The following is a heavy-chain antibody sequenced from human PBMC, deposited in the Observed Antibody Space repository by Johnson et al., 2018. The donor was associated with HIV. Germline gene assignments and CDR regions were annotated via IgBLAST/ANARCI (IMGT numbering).Heavy chain of an antibody. CDR3: TTDIPVMLLGGPEI. J-gene: IGHJ3*02. CDR1: GFTFINAW. V-gene: IGHV3-15*01. Sequence: VQLVESGGGLVKPWGSLRLSCAASGFTFINAWMSWVRQAPGKGLEWVGRIKSKTDGGTTDYAAPVKGRFHISRDDSKNTLYRQMNSLKTEDTAVYYFTTDIPVMLLGGPEIWGQGTMVTVSS. CDR2: IKSKTDGGTT. D-gene: IGHD3-16*01.